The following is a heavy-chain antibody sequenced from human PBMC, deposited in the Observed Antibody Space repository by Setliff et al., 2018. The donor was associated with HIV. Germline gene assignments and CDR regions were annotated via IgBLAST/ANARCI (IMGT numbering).Heavy chain of an antibody. D-gene: IGHD6-19*01. CDR1: GGSISGTYY. Sequence: SETLSLTCTVSGGSISGTYYWNWIRQPAGKGLEWVGRIYKSGSSNANPSLKSRVTMSVDTSKNHFSLRLNSVTAADTAVYFCARAPRYYRGWYIPEYFDNWGEGTLVTVSS. CDR3: ARAPRYYRGWYIPEYFDN. J-gene: IGHJ4*02. CDR2: IYKSGSS. V-gene: IGHV4-4*07.